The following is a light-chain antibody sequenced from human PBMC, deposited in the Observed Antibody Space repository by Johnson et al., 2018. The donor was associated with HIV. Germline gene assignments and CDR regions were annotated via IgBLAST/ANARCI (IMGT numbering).Light chain of an antibody. Sequence: QSVLTQPPSVSAAPGQKVTISCSGSSSNIGNNYVSWYQQIPGTAPKLLIYDNNKRPSGIPDRFSGSKSGTSATLGITGLQTGDEADYYCGTWDSSLSAYVFGSGTKVTFL. CDR2: DNN. J-gene: IGLJ1*01. CDR3: GTWDSSLSAYV. V-gene: IGLV1-51*01. CDR1: SSNIGNNY.